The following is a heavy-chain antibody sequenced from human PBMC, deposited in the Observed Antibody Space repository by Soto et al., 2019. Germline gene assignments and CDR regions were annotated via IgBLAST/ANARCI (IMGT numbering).Heavy chain of an antibody. V-gene: IGHV1-2*02. CDR2: FNPNSGDT. J-gene: IGHJ4*02. D-gene: IGHD6-19*01. CDR3: AREASAVISLDY. CDR1: GYTFTAYS. Sequence: ASVKVSFKASGYTFTAYSMHWVRQAPGQGLEWVGWFNPNSGDTIYAQKFQGRVTLTRDTSIGTAYMELYSLTSDDTAVYYCAREASAVISLDYWGQGTLVTVSS.